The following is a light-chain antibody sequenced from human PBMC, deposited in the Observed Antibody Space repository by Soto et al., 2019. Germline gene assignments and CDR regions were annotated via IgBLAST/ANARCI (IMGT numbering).Light chain of an antibody. Sequence: EIVMTQSPATLSVSPGERATLSCRASQSVSSNLAWYQQQPGQAPRLLIYGASTRATGIPARFSGSGSGTEFTLTIYSLQSEDSAVYYCQQYNNWLTFGQGIKV. CDR2: GAS. J-gene: IGKJ1*01. V-gene: IGKV3-15*01. CDR1: QSVSSN. CDR3: QQYNNWLT.